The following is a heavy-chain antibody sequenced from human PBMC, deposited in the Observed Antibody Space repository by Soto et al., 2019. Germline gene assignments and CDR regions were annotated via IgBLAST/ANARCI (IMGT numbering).Heavy chain of an antibody. V-gene: IGHV1-24*01. CDR1: GYTLTELS. CDR3: ARGKDFWSGYSPYYYMDV. Sequence: ASVKVSCKVSGYTLTELSMHWVRQAPGKGLEWMGGFDPEDGETIYAQKFQGRVTMTENTSISTAYMELSSLRSEDTAVYYCARGKDFWSGYSPYYYMDVWGKGTTVTVSS. CDR2: FDPEDGET. J-gene: IGHJ6*03. D-gene: IGHD3-3*01.